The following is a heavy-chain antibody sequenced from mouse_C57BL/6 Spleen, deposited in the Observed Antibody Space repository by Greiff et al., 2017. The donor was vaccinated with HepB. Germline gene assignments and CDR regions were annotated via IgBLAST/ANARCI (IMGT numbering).Heavy chain of an antibody. CDR2: INPNNGGT. CDR3: ATHSNYGYFDV. D-gene: IGHD2-5*01. V-gene: IGHV1-26*01. CDR1: GYTFTDYY. Sequence: EVQLQQSGPELVKPGASVKISCKASGYTFTDYYMNWVKQSHGKSLEWIGDINPNNGGTSYNQKFKGKATLTVDKSSSTAYMELRSLTSEDSAVYYCATHSNYGYFDVWGTGTTVTVSS. J-gene: IGHJ1*03.